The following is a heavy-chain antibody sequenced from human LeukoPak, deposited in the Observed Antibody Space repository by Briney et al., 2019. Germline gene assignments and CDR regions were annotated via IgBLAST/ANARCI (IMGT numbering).Heavy chain of an antibody. CDR3: AKGQSGTYPRVHFDY. CDR1: GFTFNCA. CDR2: ISGSGGSA. Sequence: PGGSLRLSCAASGFTFNCAMSWVRQAPGKGAGWVSSISGSGGSAYYPDSVNGRFTISRDNSTNMLYLQMTSLRAENTAVYYCAKGQSGTYPRVHFDYWGQGTLVTVSS. D-gene: IGHD1-26*01. V-gene: IGHV3-23*01. J-gene: IGHJ4*02.